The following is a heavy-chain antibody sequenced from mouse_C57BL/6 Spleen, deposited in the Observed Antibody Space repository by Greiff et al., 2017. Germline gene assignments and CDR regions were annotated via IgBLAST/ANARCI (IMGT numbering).Heavy chain of an antibody. D-gene: IGHD1-1*01. V-gene: IGHV5-4*01. CDR2: ISDGGSYT. Sequence: EVKLVESGGGLVKPGGSLKLSCAASGFTFSSYAMPWVRQTPEKRLEWVATISDGGSYTNYPDNVKGRFTISRDTAKNNLYLQMNHLKSEDTAMYYCAREYYGSSYFDYWGQGTTLTVSS. CDR3: AREYYGSSYFDY. CDR1: GFTFSSYA. J-gene: IGHJ2*01.